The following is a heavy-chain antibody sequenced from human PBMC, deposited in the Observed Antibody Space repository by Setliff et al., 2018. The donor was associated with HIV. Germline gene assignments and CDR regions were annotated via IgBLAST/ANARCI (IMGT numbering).Heavy chain of an antibody. CDR3: ARDTDVNVAPDGRGYHTFDF. D-gene: IGHD3-10*01. CDR1: GSSISSNSY. V-gene: IGHV4-38-2*02. Sequence: SETLSLTCSVSGSSISSNSYWWAWIRQPPGKGLEYIGTIYHRGGTFNNPSLKSRVVMSVDTSKNQFSLKLTSVTAADTATYYCARDTDVNVAPDGRGYHTFDFWGRGTMVTVSS. CDR2: IYHRGGT. J-gene: IGHJ3*01.